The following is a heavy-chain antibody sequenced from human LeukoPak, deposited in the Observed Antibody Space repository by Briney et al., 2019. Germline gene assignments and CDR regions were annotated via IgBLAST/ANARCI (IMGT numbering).Heavy chain of an antibody. J-gene: IGHJ4*02. CDR2: ISGSGGST. CDR1: GFTFSSYA. D-gene: IGHD2-2*01. Sequence: PGGSLTLSCAASGFTFSSYAMSWVRQAPGKGLEWVSAISGSGGSTYYADSVKGRFTISRDNSKNTLYLQMNSLRAEDTAVYYCAKDPTNQLPEPGFVYWRQETGDTVSS. V-gene: IGHV3-23*01. CDR3: AKDPTNQLPEPGFVY.